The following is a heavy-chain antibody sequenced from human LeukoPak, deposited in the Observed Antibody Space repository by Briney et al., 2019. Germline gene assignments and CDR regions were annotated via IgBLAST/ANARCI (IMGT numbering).Heavy chain of an antibody. J-gene: IGHJ4*02. CDR1: GFTFSSYA. CDR2: ISASGDGT. CDR3: AKSRDSRYDYFDY. Sequence: PGGSLRLSCAASGFTFSSYAISWVRQAPGEGPEWVSAISASGDGTYYADSVKGRFTISRDNFENTLYLQMNSLRAEDTAVYYCAKSRDSRYDYFDYWGQGILVTVSS. D-gene: IGHD2-15*01. V-gene: IGHV3-23*01.